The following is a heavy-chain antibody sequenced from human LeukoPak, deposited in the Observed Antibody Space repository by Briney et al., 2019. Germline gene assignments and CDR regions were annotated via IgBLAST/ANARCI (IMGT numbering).Heavy chain of an antibody. CDR2: INLDGTER. CDR1: GFTFSYFW. J-gene: IGHJ4*02. V-gene: IGHV3-7*01. D-gene: IGHD6-13*01. CDR3: ARDESWARGFDY. Sequence: GGSLRLSCAASGFTFSYFWMSWVRQAPGKGLEWVANINLDGTERHYVDSVKGRFTISRDNAKNTLYLQVNSLRADDTAVYYCARDESWARGFDYWGQGTLVTVSS.